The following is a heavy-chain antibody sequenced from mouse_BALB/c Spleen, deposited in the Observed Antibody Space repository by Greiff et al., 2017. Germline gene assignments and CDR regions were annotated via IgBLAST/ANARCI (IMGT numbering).Heavy chain of an antibody. CDR2: ISSGSSTI. Sequence: VQRVESGGGLVQPGGSRKLSCAASGFTFSSFGMHWVRQAPEKGLEWVAYISSGSSTIYYADTVKGRFTISRDNPKNTLFLQMTSLRSEDTAMYYCARTVAKNYFDYWGQGTTLTVSS. V-gene: IGHV5-17*02. J-gene: IGHJ2*01. CDR1: GFTFSSFG. D-gene: IGHD1-1*01. CDR3: ARTVAKNYFDY.